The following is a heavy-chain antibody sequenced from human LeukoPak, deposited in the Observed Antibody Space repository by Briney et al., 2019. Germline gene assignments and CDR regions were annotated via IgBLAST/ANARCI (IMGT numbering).Heavy chain of an antibody. J-gene: IGHJ6*02. V-gene: IGHV3-30*04. D-gene: IGHD2-15*01. CDR1: GFTFGDYA. Sequence: PGGSLRLSCTASGFTFGDYAMSWFRQAPGKGLEWVAVISYDGSNKYYADSVKGRFTISRDNSKNTLYLQMNSLRAEDTAVYYCAKDLNNHYSPPDGMDVWGQGTTVTVSS. CDR2: ISYDGSNK. CDR3: AKDLNNHYSPPDGMDV.